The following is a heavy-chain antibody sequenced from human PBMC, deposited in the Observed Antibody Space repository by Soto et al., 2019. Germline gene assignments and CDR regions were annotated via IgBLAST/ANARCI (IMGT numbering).Heavy chain of an antibody. Sequence: EVQLVESGAGLVQPGGSLRLSCAASGFTFSSYALHWVRQAPGKGLEHVSTISGYGDSTYYADSVKGRFIISRDNYKNTLYLQMGSLRADDMAVYYCARGRGSGFGAFDIWGQGTVVTVSS. CDR1: GFTFSSYA. CDR2: ISGYGDST. CDR3: ARGRGSGFGAFDI. D-gene: IGHD3-22*01. V-gene: IGHV3-64*02. J-gene: IGHJ3*02.